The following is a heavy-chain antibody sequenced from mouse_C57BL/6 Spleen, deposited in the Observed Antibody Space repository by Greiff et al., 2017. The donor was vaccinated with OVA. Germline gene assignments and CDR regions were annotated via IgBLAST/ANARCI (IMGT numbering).Heavy chain of an antibody. J-gene: IGHJ1*03. Sequence: QVQLQQPGAELVRPGSSVKLSCKASGYTFTSYWMHWVKQRPIQGLEWIGNIDPSDSETNYNQKFKDKATLTVDKSSSTAYMQLSSLTSEDAAVYYCARYPYYYGSSYGDFDVWGTGTTVTVSS. CDR3: ARYPYYYGSSYGDFDV. D-gene: IGHD1-1*01. CDR1: GYTFTSYW. CDR2: IDPSDSET. V-gene: IGHV1-52*01.